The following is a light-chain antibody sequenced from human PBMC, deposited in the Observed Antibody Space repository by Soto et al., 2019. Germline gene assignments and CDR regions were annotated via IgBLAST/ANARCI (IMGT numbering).Light chain of an antibody. V-gene: IGKV1-5*03. CDR2: KAS. CDR1: QSISSW. J-gene: IGKJ1*01. CDR3: QHYNTHSWT. Sequence: DIQMTQSPSTLSASVGDRVTITCRTTQSISSWLAWYQQKPGKAPKLLIYKASNLESGVPSRFGGSGSGTEFTLTISSLQPDDFATYYCQHYNTHSWTFGQGTKVEIK.